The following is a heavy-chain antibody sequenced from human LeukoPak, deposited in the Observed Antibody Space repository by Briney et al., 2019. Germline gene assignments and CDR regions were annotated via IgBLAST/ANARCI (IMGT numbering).Heavy chain of an antibody. CDR3: ASAKKVAAARNYFDY. CDR1: GYTFTSYY. J-gene: IGHJ4*02. Sequence: GASVKVSCKASGYTFTSYYMHWVRQAPGQGLEWMVIINPSGGSTSYAQKFQGRVTMTRDTSTSTVYMELSSLRSEDTAVYYCASAKKVAAARNYFDYWGQGTLVTVSS. V-gene: IGHV1-46*01. CDR2: INPSGGST. D-gene: IGHD6-13*01.